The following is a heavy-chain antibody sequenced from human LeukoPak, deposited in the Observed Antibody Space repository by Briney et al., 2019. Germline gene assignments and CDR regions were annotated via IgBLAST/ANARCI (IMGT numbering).Heavy chain of an antibody. Sequence: SETLSLTCTVSGGSIGSYYWSWIRQPPGKGLEWIGYIYATGSTNYNPSLKSRVTISVDTSKNQFSLNLSSVTAADTAVYYCARELTMVRGVIPQVWFDPWGQGTLVTVSS. D-gene: IGHD3-10*01. CDR2: IYATGST. CDR3: ARELTMVRGVIPQVWFDP. CDR1: GGSIGSYY. J-gene: IGHJ5*02. V-gene: IGHV4-59*12.